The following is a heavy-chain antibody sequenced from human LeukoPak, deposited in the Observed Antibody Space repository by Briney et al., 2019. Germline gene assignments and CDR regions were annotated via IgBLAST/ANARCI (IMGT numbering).Heavy chain of an antibody. Sequence: PSETLSLTCAVYGGSFSGYYWSWIRQPPGKGLEWIGEINHSGSTNYNPSLKSRVTISVDTSKNQFSLKLSSVTAADTAVYYCARDQEMATITDYYYYMDVWGKGTTVTVSS. J-gene: IGHJ6*03. V-gene: IGHV4-34*01. D-gene: IGHD5-24*01. CDR1: GGSFSGYY. CDR3: ARDQEMATITDYYYYMDV. CDR2: INHSGST.